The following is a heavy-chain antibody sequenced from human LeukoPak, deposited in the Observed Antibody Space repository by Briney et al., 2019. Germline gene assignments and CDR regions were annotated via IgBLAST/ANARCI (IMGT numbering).Heavy chain of an antibody. D-gene: IGHD3-16*01. J-gene: IGHJ3*02. CDR2: ISGGGITT. Sequence: GGSLRLSCAASGFTFSSFAMSWVRRAPGKGLEWVSTISGGGITTYYADSAKGRFTISRDNSKNTLYLQMNSLTAEDTAVYYCATQSYGQFDIWGQGTMVTVSS. V-gene: IGHV3-23*01. CDR3: ATQSYGQFDI. CDR1: GFTFSSFA.